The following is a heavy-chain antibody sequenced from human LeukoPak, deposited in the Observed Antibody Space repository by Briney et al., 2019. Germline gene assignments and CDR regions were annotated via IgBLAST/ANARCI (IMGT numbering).Heavy chain of an antibody. V-gene: IGHV3-23*01. CDR2: ISDSGGNT. J-gene: IGHJ5*02. Sequence: GGSLRLSCSASGFSFGDYNMIWFRQAPGKGLEWVSGISDSGGNTYYAGSVKGRFTISRDNSKNMLYLQMNSLRAEDTAVYYCAKKIPTSFDPWGQGTLVTVSS. CDR1: GFSFGDYN. CDR3: AKKIPTSFDP.